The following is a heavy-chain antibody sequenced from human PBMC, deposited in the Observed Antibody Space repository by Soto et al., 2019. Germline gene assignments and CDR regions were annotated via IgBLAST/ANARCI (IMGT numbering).Heavy chain of an antibody. CDR3: ARGRYCSSTSCYRAHNWFDP. CDR2: INAGNGNT. D-gene: IGHD2-2*02. Sequence: ASVKVACKASGYTFTSYAVHWVRQAPGQRLEWMGWINAGNGNTKYSQKFQGRVTITRDTSASTAYMELSSLRSEDTAVYYCARGRYCSSTSCYRAHNWFDPWGQGTLVTVSS. J-gene: IGHJ5*02. V-gene: IGHV1-3*01. CDR1: GYTFTSYA.